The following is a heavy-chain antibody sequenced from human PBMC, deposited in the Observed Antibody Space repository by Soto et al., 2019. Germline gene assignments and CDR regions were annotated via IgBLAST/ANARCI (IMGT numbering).Heavy chain of an antibody. CDR1: GGSISSYY. J-gene: IGHJ6*02. V-gene: IGHV4-4*07. CDR3: AREKAIAVAGRATKAAAAMDV. Sequence: PSETLSLTCTVPGGSISSYYWSWIRQPAGKGLEWIGRIYTSGSTNYNPSLKSRVTMSVDTSKNQFSLKLSSVTAADTAVYYCAREKAIAVAGRATKAAAAMDVWGQGTTVTVSS. D-gene: IGHD6-19*01. CDR2: IYTSGST.